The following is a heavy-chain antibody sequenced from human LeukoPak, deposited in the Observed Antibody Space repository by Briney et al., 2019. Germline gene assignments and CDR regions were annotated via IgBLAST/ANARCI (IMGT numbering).Heavy chain of an antibody. CDR3: AKVEQWLVYYFDY. D-gene: IGHD6-19*01. CDR2: ISSSSSTI. CDR1: GFTFSSYS. J-gene: IGHJ4*02. Sequence: GGSLRLSCAASGFTFSSYSMNWVRQAPGQGLEWGSYISSSSSTIYYADSVKGRFTISRDNAKNSLYLQMNSLRAEDTAVYYCAKVEQWLVYYFDYWGQGTLVTVSS. V-gene: IGHV3-48*04.